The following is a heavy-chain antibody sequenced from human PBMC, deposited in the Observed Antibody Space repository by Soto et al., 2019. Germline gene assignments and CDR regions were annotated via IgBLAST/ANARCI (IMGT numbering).Heavy chain of an antibody. CDR2: ISSNGGST. V-gene: IGHV3-64D*06. Sequence: EVQLVESGGGLVQPGGSLRLSCSASGFTFSSYAMHWVRQAPGKGLEYVSAISSNGGSTYYADSVKGRFTISRDNSKNTMYLQMSSLRAEDTAVYYCVSSPRWQLDYCGQGTPVTVST. CDR1: GFTFSSYA. CDR3: VSSPRWQLDY. J-gene: IGHJ4*02.